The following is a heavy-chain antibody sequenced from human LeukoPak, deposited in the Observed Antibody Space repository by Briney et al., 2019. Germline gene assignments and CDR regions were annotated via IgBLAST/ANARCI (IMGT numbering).Heavy chain of an antibody. V-gene: IGHV4-34*01. CDR3: ARGADYYDSSGYPPAHDY. CDR2: INHSGST. D-gene: IGHD3-22*01. Sequence: PSETLSLTCAVYGESFSGYYWSWIRQPPGKGLEWIGEINHSGSTNYNPPLKSRVTISVDTSKNQFSLKLSSVTAADTAVYYCARGADYYDSSGYPPAHDYWGQGTLVTVSS. CDR1: GESFSGYY. J-gene: IGHJ4*02.